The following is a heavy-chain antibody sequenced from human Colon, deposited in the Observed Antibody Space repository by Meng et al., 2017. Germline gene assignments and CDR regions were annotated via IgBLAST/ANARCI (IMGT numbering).Heavy chain of an antibody. V-gene: IGHV4-61*01. J-gene: IGHJ4*02. CDR1: GGSVSSGSYY. CDR2: IYYTGST. CDR3: ARGPLDY. Sequence: QGELQESGPGLGRPSETLSLTCTVSGGSVSSGSYYWSWIRQPPGKGLEWIGYIYYTGSTNYTPSLKSRVTISVDTSKNQFSLKLSSVTAADTAVYYCARGPLDYWGQGTLVTVSS.